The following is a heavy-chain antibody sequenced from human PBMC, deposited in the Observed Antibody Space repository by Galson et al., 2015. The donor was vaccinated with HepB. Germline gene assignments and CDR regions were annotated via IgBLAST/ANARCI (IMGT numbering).Heavy chain of an antibody. J-gene: IGHJ4*02. D-gene: IGHD3-3*01. CDR3: AKSTIFGVVVFRSDY. CDR2: IIGSGVTT. CDR1: GFIFSGYA. Sequence: SLRLSCAASGFIFSGYAMTWVRQAPGKGLEWVSSIIGSGVTTYYADSLKGRFTISRDNSKNTLYLQMNSLRPEDTAVYYCAKSTIFGVVVFRSDYWGQGTLVTVSS. V-gene: IGHV3-23*01.